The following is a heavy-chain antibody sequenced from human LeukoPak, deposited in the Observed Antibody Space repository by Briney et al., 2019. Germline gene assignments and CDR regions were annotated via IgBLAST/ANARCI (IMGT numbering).Heavy chain of an antibody. Sequence: SETLSLTCSVSGDSIRSGTYYWSWIRQPAGKGLEWIWRIYTSGSTSYNPSLKSRVTISVDTSKNQFSLKLTSVTAADTAVYYCARGGGATRIDYWGQGTLVTVSS. D-gene: IGHD5-12*01. CDR2: IYTSGST. V-gene: IGHV4-61*02. CDR1: GDSIRSGTYY. CDR3: ARGGGATRIDY. J-gene: IGHJ4*02.